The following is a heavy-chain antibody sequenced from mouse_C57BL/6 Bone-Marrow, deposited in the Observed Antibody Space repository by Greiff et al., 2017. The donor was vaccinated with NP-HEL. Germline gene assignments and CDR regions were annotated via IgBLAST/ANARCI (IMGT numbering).Heavy chain of an antibody. D-gene: IGHD1-1*01. Sequence: EVQLQQSGPVLVKPGASVKMSCKASGYTFTDYYMNWVKQSHGKSLEWIGVINPYNCGTSYNQKFKGKATLTVDKSSSTAYMELNSLTSEDSAVYYCARFGSSSYFDYWGQGTTLTVSS. J-gene: IGHJ2*01. V-gene: IGHV1-19*01. CDR1: GYTFTDYY. CDR2: INPYNCGT. CDR3: ARFGSSSYFDY.